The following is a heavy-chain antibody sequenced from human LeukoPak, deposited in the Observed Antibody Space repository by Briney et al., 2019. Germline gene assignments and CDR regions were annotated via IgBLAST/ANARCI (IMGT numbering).Heavy chain of an antibody. CDR3: ASRYYDSSGQDAFDI. Sequence: PSETLSLTCAVSGGSISSSNWWSWVRQPPGKGLEWIGEIYHSGSTNYNPSLKSRVTISVDKSKNQFSLKLSSVTAADTAVYYRASRYYDSSGQDAFDIWGQGTMVTVSS. CDR1: GGSISSSNW. CDR2: IYHSGST. V-gene: IGHV4-4*02. J-gene: IGHJ3*02. D-gene: IGHD3-22*01.